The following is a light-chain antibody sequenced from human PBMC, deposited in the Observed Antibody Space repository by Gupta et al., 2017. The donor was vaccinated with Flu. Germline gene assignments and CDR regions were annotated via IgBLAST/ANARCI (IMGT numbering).Light chain of an antibody. CDR1: SSDVGNYNL. V-gene: IGLV2-23*02. J-gene: IGLJ1*01. Sequence: QPALTQPACVSRSPGQSITISRTATSSDVGNYNLVSWYQQHPGKAPKLMIYEVTKRPSGLSNRFSGSKSGNTASLTISGLQAEDEADYYCCSYAGSSTFYVFGTGTKVTVL. CDR2: EVT. CDR3: CSYAGSSTFYV.